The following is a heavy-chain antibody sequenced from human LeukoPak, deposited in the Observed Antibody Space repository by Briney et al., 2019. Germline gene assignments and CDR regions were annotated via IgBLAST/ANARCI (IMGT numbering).Heavy chain of an antibody. Sequence: TSETLSLTCTVSGGSISSYYWSWIRQPAGKGLEWIGRIYTSGNTNYSPSLKSRVTMSVDTSKNQFSLKLSSVTAADTAVYYCARDSDDSSGYYYAGYDVWGKGTTATVSS. J-gene: IGHJ6*04. CDR3: ARDSDDSSGYYYAGYDV. V-gene: IGHV4-4*07. CDR1: GGSISSYY. D-gene: IGHD3-22*01. CDR2: IYTSGNT.